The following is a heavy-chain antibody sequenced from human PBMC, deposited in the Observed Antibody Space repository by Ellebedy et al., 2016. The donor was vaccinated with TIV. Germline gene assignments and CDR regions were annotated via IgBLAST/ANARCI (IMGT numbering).Heavy chain of an antibody. Sequence: SETLSLTXTVSGGSISSYYWSWIRQPPGKGLEWIGYIYYSGSTNYNPSLKSRVTISVDTSKNQFSLKLSSVTAADTAVYYCAREWAWELHTHAFDIWGQGTMVTVSS. CDR1: GGSISSYY. D-gene: IGHD1-26*01. CDR2: IYYSGST. CDR3: AREWAWELHTHAFDI. J-gene: IGHJ3*02. V-gene: IGHV4-59*12.